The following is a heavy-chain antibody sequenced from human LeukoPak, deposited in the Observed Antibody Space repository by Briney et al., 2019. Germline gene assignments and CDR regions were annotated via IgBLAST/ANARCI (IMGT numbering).Heavy chain of an antibody. CDR1: GFSFSTYG. CDR3: AKDGRGGWSGYLDY. Sequence: GGSLRLSCSASGFSFSTYGIHWVRQAPGKGLDWVAVIWHDGSAQFYGDSVKGRFSISRDDSKSTVYLQMDSLRVEDTAVYYCAKDGRGGWSGYLDYWGQGTLVTVS. V-gene: IGHV3-33*06. CDR2: IWHDGSAQ. J-gene: IGHJ4*02. D-gene: IGHD6-19*01.